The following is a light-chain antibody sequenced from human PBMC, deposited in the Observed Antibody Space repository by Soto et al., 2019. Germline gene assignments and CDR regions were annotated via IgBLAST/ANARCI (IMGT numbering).Light chain of an antibody. CDR2: DAS. J-gene: IGKJ2*01. CDR1: ETIDTS. Sequence: DIQMTQSPSSLSASVGDTVAISCRASETIDTSLNWYQHKPGKAPTLLIYDASSLHRGVPSRFSGSRSGRDFTLTITRLQLEDFATYYYQQSYSLSANIFGQGTRLEI. CDR3: QQSYSLSANI. V-gene: IGKV1-39*01.